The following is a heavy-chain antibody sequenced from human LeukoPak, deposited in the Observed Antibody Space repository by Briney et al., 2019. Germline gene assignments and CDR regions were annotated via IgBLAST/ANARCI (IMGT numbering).Heavy chain of an antibody. V-gene: IGHV3-23*01. CDR1: GFTFSSYA. J-gene: IGHJ3*02. CDR3: AKALLSFGDLLPDDAFDI. D-gene: IGHD3-10*01. Sequence: GGSLRLSCTASGFTFSSYAMSWVRQAPGKGLEWVSAISGSGGSTYYADSVKGRFTISRDNSKNTLYLQMNSLRAEDTAVYYCAKALLSFGDLLPDDAFDIWGQGTMVTVSS. CDR2: ISGSGGST.